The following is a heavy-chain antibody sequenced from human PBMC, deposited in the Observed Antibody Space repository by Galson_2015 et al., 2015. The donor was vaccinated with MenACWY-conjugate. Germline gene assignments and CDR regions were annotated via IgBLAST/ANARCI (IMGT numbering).Heavy chain of an antibody. CDR3: ARRDARLGKLVGACDL. Sequence: SLRLSCAASGFTFSSYGMHWVRQAPGKGLEWVAAIQNDGSITYYADPVKGRFTISRDNAKNSLYLQMNSLRDEDSAVYYCARRDARLGKLVGACDLWGQGTKVTVSS. V-gene: IGHV3-33*05. CDR1: GFTFSSYG. CDR2: IQNDGSIT. D-gene: IGHD3-16*01. J-gene: IGHJ3*01.